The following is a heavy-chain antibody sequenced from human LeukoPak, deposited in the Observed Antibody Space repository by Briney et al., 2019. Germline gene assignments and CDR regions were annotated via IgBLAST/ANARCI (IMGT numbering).Heavy chain of an antibody. CDR2: IRDDGSTR. D-gene: IGHD3-16*01. CDR3: AKVPHSWGLFDS. V-gene: IGHV3-30*02. CDR1: GFTFSRYG. J-gene: IGHJ4*02. Sequence: PGGSLRLSCAASGFTFSRYGLHWVRQAPGKGLEWVAFIRDDGSTRYYADSVKGRFTASRDNPKNTLYLQMDSLKTEDTAVYYCAKVPHSWGLFDSWGQGTLVTVSS.